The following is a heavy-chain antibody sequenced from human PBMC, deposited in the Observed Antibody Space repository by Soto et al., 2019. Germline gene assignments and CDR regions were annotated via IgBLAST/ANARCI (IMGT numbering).Heavy chain of an antibody. Sequence: QVQLVQSGAEVKKPGSSVRVSCKSSGGTLSSFAINWVRQAPGQGLEWMGIFIPIFGTRNYAQKFQGRVIVSGDECTSNTSMGLSSLTSEDTAIYYFSVAPRAEVGALDYWGQGALVNVSS. V-gene: IGHV1-69*18. CDR3: SVAPRAEVGALDY. J-gene: IGHJ4*02. CDR1: GGTLSSFA. CDR2: FIPIFGTR. D-gene: IGHD3-3*01.